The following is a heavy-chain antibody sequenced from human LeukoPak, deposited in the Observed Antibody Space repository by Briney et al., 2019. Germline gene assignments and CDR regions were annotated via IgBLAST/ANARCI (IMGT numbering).Heavy chain of an antibody. V-gene: IGHV3-74*01. CDR2: IKSDGRT. Sequence: GGSLRLSCAASGFTLSIYWMHWVRQAPGKGLVCVSRIKSDGRTIYADSVKGRFTISRDNAKNTVSLQMNSLRAEDTGVYYCARAPSEIGGYYPEYFRHWGQGTLVIVSS. J-gene: IGHJ1*01. CDR3: ARAPSEIGGYYPEYFRH. D-gene: IGHD3-22*01. CDR1: GFTLSIYW.